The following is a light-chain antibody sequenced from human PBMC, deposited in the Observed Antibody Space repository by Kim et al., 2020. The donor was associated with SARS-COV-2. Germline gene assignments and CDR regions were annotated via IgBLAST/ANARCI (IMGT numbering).Light chain of an antibody. J-gene: IGKJ1*01. Sequence: SPGERVTLPCRARQSVNSNLAWYQQTPGQAPRLLIYGASTRATGLPARFSGSGSGTEFTLTISSLQSEDYAIYYCQQYNKWPPWTFGQGTKVDIK. CDR2: GAS. CDR1: QSVNSN. CDR3: QQYNKWPPWT. V-gene: IGKV3-15*01.